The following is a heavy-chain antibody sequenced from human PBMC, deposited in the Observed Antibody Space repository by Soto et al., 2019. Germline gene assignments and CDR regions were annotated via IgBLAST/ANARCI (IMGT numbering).Heavy chain of an antibody. CDR1: GASISSGDYF. V-gene: IGHV4-30-4*01. CDR3: AREKGYISGPKNFDY. Sequence: KPSETRSLTCTVSGASISSGDYFWSWIRQSPGRGLQWIGYIYDSGSSYYNPSLKSRVTMSVDTSKNQFSLKLSSVTAADTAVYYCAREKGYISGPKNFDYWGQGTLVTVSS. CDR2: IYDSGSS. J-gene: IGHJ4*02. D-gene: IGHD5-12*01.